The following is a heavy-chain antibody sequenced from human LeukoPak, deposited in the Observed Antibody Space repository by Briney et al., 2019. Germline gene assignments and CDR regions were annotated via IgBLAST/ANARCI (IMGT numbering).Heavy chain of an antibody. CDR3: AREGELDPGP. CDR1: GFTFSSYA. Sequence: GSLRLSCAASGFTFSSYAMSWVRQPPGKGLEWIGSIYYSGSTYYNPSLKSRVTISVDTSKNQFSLKLSSVTAADTAVYYCAREGELDPGPWGQGTLVTVSS. D-gene: IGHD3-10*01. J-gene: IGHJ5*02. V-gene: IGHV4-39*07. CDR2: IYYSGST.